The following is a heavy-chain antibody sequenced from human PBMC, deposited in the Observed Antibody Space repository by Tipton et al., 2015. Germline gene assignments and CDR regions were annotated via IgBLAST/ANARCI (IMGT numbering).Heavy chain of an antibody. Sequence: TLSLTCSVSGGSISRSSYYWGWIRQPPGKGLEWIGSIYYSGSTNYNPSLKSRVTISVDTSKNQFSLTLNSVAAADTAVYYCARARGRHGGLFDSWGQGILVTVSS. D-gene: IGHD4-23*01. J-gene: IGHJ4*02. CDR1: GGSISRSSYY. CDR2: IYYSGST. V-gene: IGHV4-39*07. CDR3: ARARGRHGGLFDS.